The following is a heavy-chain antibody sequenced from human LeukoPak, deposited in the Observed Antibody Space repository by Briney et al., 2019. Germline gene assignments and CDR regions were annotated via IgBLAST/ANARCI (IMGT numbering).Heavy chain of an antibody. D-gene: IGHD3-16*02. V-gene: IGHV4-34*01. CDR3: ARGGPYDYVWGSYRSGPHWFDP. Sequence: PSETLSLTCAVYGGSFSGYYWSWIRQPPGKGLEGIGEINHSGSTNYNPSLKSRVTISVDTSKNQFSLKLSSVTAADTAVYYCARGGPYDYVWGSYRSGPHWFDPWGQETLVTVSS. CDR1: GGSFSGYY. J-gene: IGHJ5*02. CDR2: INHSGST.